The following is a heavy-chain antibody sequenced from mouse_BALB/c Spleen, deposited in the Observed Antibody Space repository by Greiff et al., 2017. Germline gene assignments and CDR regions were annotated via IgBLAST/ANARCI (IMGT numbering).Heavy chain of an antibody. CDR1: GYSFTSYT. Sequence: QVQLQQSGTVLARPGASVKMSCKASGYSFTSYTMHWVKQRPGQGLEWIGYINPSSGYTNYNQKFKDKATLTADKSSSTAYMQLSSLTSEDSAVYYCARLYYGLFAYWGQGTLVTVSA. J-gene: IGHJ3*01. CDR3: ARLYYGLFAY. V-gene: IGHV1-4*01. CDR2: INPSSGYT. D-gene: IGHD1-1*01.